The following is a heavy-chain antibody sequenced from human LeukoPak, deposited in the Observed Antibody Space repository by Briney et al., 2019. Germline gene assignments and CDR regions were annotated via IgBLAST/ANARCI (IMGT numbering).Heavy chain of an antibody. CDR1: GDSISSSLYY. J-gene: IGHJ5*02. D-gene: IGHD2-2*01. Sequence: SETLSLTCTVSGDSISSSLYYWAWIRQPPGKGLEWIGSIYYSGNTYYNPSLKSRVTISVDTSKNQFSLNLSSVTAADTAVYYCATRGDIVVVPAATNWFDPWGQGTLVTVSS. CDR3: ATRGDIVVVPAATNWFDP. CDR2: IYYSGNT. V-gene: IGHV4-39*01.